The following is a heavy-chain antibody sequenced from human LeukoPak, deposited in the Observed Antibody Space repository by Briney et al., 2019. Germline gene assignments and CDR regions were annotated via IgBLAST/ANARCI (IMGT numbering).Heavy chain of an antibody. CDR1: GFTFSSYA. D-gene: IGHD5-12*01. Sequence: GGSLRLSCAASGFTFSSYAMSWVRQAPGKGLEWVSAISGSGGSTYYADSVKSRFTISRDNSKNTLYLQMNSLRAEDTAVYYCAKRGTSGYDHNWFDPWGQGTLVTVSS. J-gene: IGHJ5*02. V-gene: IGHV3-23*01. CDR3: AKRGTSGYDHNWFDP. CDR2: ISGSGGST.